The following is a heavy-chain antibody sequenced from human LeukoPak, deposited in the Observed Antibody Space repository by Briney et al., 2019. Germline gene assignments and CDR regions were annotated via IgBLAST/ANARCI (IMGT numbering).Heavy chain of an antibody. CDR3: AERDAAGLDY. CDR1: GFTLSHYA. J-gene: IGHJ4*02. Sequence: PGGSLRLSCTASGFTLSHYAMHWIRQAPGKGLEWVAVISDDGNNKYYADSVRGRFSISRDNSKNTLYVQMNSLRAEDTAVYYCAERDAAGLDYWGQGTLVTVSS. CDR2: ISDDGNNK. D-gene: IGHD6-13*01. V-gene: IGHV3-30*01.